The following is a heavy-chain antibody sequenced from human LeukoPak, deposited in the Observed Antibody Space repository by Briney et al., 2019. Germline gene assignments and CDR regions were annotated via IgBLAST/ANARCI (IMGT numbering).Heavy chain of an antibody. CDR1: GYSFTSYW. Sequence: PGESLKISCKGSGYSFTSYWISWVRQMPGKGLEWMGRIDPSDSYTNYSPSFQGRVTISADKSISTAYLQWSSLKASDTAMYYCAGAGIAVAGNAEYFQHWGQGTLVTVSS. J-gene: IGHJ1*01. CDR2: IDPSDSYT. CDR3: AGAGIAVAGNAEYFQH. D-gene: IGHD6-19*01. V-gene: IGHV5-10-1*01.